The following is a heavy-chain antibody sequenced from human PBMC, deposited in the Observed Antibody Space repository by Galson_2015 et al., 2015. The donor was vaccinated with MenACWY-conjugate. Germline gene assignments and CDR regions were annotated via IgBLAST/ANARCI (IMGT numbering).Heavy chain of an antibody. D-gene: IGHD6-13*01. Sequence: SLRLACAASGFTFSSFHMSWVRQAPGKGLEWVANIKEDGSEKSYVDSVKGRFTISRDNAKNSLYLQMNSLRAEDTAVYYCARDPRTVAAVHYFDYWGQGTLVTVSS. V-gene: IGHV3-7*01. CDR1: GFTFSSFH. CDR3: ARDPRTVAAVHYFDY. CDR2: IKEDGSEK. J-gene: IGHJ4*02.